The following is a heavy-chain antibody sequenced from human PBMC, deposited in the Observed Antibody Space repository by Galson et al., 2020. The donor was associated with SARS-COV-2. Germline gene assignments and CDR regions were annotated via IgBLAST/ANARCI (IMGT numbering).Heavy chain of an antibody. CDR3: ANEKEIFHVHYYAMDV. CDR1: GFTFNNYG. J-gene: IGHJ6*02. CDR2: ISYEGSIK. D-gene: IGHD2-15*01. Sequence: GESLKISCAVSGFTFNNYGIHWVRQAPGKGLEWVALISYEGSIKHYADSVQGRFIIARDSSKNTVSLQINSLSVEDTAVYYCANEKEIFHVHYYAMDVWGRGTTVTVSS. V-gene: IGHV3-30*18.